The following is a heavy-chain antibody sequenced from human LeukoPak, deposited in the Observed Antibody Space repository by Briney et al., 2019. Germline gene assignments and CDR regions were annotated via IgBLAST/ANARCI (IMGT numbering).Heavy chain of an antibody. CDR1: GFTVSSNY. CDR2: IYSGGST. Sequence: PGGSLRLSCAASGFTVSSNYMSWVRQAPGKGLEWVSVIYSGGSTYYADSVKGRFTISRDNSKNTLYLQMNSLRAEDTAVYYCARSSGWYLNNWFDPWGQGTLVTVSS. D-gene: IGHD6-19*01. J-gene: IGHJ5*02. V-gene: IGHV3-53*01. CDR3: ARSSGWYLNNWFDP.